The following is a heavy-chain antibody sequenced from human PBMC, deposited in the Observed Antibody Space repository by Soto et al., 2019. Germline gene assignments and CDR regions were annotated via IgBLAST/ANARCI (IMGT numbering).Heavy chain of an antibody. CDR2: ISSTTNYI. CDR3: ARESEDLTSNFDY. Sequence: PGGSLRLSCAASGFTFTRYSMNWVRQAPGKGLEWVSSISSTTNYIYYGDSMKGRFTISRDDAKNSLYLEMNSLRAEDTAVYYCARESEDLTSNFDYWGQGTLVTVSS. CDR1: GFTFTRYS. V-gene: IGHV3-21*06. J-gene: IGHJ4*02.